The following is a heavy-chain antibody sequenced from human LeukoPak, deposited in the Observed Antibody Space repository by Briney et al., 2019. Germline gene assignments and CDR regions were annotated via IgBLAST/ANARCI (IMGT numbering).Heavy chain of an antibody. D-gene: IGHD3-22*01. CDR2: ISHSGST. J-gene: IGHJ4*01. CDR1: GYSISSGYY. V-gene: IGHV4-38-2*02. Sequence: SETLSLTCTVSGYSISSGYYWGWIRQSPGKGLEYIGSISHSGSTYYNPSLKSRVTISVDTSKNQFSLKLSSVTAADTAVYYCARAGSFDYDSSGYYYQFDYWGQGTLVTVSS. CDR3: ARAGSFDYDSSGYYYQFDY.